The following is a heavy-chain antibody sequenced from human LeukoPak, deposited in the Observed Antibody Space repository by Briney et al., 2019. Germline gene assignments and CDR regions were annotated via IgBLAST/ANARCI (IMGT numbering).Heavy chain of an antibody. J-gene: IGHJ6*03. CDR1: GFSLSGYW. D-gene: IGHD4-11*01. Sequence: GGSLRLSCAASGFSLSGYWMNWVRQAPGKGLEWVSSISSSSSYIYYADSVKGRFTISRDNAKNSLYLQMNGLRAEDTAVYYCARDQRMTTVTLGSSSSYYYYMDVWGKGTTVTVSS. CDR2: ISSSSSYI. V-gene: IGHV3-21*01. CDR3: ARDQRMTTVTLGSSSSYYYYMDV.